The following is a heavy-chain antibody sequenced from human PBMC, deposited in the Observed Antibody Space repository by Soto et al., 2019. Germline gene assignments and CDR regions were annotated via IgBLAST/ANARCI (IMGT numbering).Heavy chain of an antibody. CDR3: ASVLEGYCSSPTRNRSCSEL. D-gene: IGHD2-2*01. Sequence: ASVEVAFKASWYTLTVYDIHLFRQAPVQWLELMGWINPNSVGTNYAQKFQGRVTMTRDTSISTAYMELSRLRSDDTAVYYCASVLEGYCSSPTRNRSCSELWGPGTMLNVSS. CDR1: WYTLTVYD. CDR2: INPNSVGT. V-gene: IGHV1-2*02. J-gene: IGHJ4*02.